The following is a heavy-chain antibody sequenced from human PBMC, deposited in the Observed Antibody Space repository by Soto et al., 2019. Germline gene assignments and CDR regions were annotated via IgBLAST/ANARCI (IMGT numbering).Heavy chain of an antibody. CDR1: GDTFLSYG. J-gene: IGHJ4*02. D-gene: IGHD1-7*01. Sequence: ASVKVSCKASGDTFLSYGISWVRQAPGQGLEWMGWISGYNGNTNYAQNLQGRVTLTTDTSTSTAYMELRSLRSDDTAVYYCARAGRITGTTSVDYWGQGTLVTVSS. V-gene: IGHV1-18*01. CDR3: ARAGRITGTTSVDY. CDR2: ISGYNGNT.